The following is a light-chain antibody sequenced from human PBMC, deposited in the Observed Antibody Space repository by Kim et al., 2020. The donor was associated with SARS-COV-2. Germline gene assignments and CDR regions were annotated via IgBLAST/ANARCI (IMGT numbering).Light chain of an antibody. Sequence: EIVLTQSPATLSVSPGERVTLSCRASQSISSYLTWYQQKPGKAPKLLIYAASTWHSGVPSRFSGSGSGADFTLTISSLQPEDSAIYYCQQHNSSPLTFGEGTKVDIK. CDR2: AAS. J-gene: IGKJ4*01. CDR3: QQHNSSPLT. V-gene: IGKV1-9*01. CDR1: QSISSY.